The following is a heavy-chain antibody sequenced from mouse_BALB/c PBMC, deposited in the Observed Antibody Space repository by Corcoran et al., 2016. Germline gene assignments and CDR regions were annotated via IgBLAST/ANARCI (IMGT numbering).Heavy chain of an antibody. Sequence: EVQLQQSGAELVKPGASVKLSCTASGFNIKDTYMHWVKQRPEQGLEWIGRIDPANGNTKYDPKFQGKATITADTSSNTAYLHLSSLTSEDTDVYYCARRGYYYGSKTDYWGQGTTLTVS. CDR1: GFNIKDTY. J-gene: IGHJ2*01. V-gene: IGHV14-3*02. D-gene: IGHD1-1*01. CDR3: ARRGYYYGSKTDY. CDR2: IDPANGNT.